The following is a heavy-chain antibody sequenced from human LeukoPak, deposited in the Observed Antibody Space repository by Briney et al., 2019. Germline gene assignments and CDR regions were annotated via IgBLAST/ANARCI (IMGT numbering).Heavy chain of an antibody. CDR1: GFTFSSFW. Sequence: GGSLRLSCEASGFTFSSFWMHWVRQAPGKGLVWVARIKGDGITTNYADPAKGRFTVSRDNAKDTVYLQMNSLRAEDTAVYYCAKDLHEIAADYWGQGTLITVAS. CDR3: AKDLHEIAADY. V-gene: IGHV3-74*01. J-gene: IGHJ4*02. CDR2: IKGDGITT. D-gene: IGHD2-21*01.